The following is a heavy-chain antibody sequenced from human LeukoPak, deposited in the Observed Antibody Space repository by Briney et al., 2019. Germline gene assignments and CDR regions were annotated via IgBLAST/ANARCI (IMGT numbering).Heavy chain of an antibody. Sequence: PGGSLRPSCAASGFTVSSNYMSWVRQAPGKGLEWVSVIYSGGSTYYAGSVKGRFTISRDNSKNTLYLQMNSLRAEDTAVYYCARGYYDSSGYYYVDLPTYYFDYWGQGTLVTVSS. CDR2: IYSGGST. CDR3: ARGYYDSSGYYYVDLPTYYFDY. V-gene: IGHV3-53*01. CDR1: GFTVSSNY. D-gene: IGHD3-22*01. J-gene: IGHJ4*02.